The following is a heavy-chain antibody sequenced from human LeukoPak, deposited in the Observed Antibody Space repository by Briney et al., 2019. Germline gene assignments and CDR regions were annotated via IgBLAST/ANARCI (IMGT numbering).Heavy chain of an antibody. Sequence: SETLSLTCTVCGGSIRSSSYYWGWIRQPPGKGLEWIGSIYYSGSTYYNPSLESRVTISVDTSKNQFSLKLSSVTAADTAVCYCARRFLTGYYIGPLDYWGQGTLVTVSS. D-gene: IGHD3-9*01. J-gene: IGHJ4*02. V-gene: IGHV4-39*01. CDR1: GGSIRSSSYY. CDR2: IYYSGST. CDR3: ARRFLTGYYIGPLDY.